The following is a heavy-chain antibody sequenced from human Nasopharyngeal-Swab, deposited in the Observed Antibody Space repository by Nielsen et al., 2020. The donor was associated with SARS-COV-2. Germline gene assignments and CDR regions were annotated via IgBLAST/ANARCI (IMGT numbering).Heavy chain of an antibody. Sequence: GESLKISCAASGFTFSSYDMHWVRQAPGEGLVWVSRMNSDGSRTNYADSVKGRFTISRDNAKKTLYLQMNSLRAEDTAVYYCARVDVHDAFDIWGQGTMVTVSS. V-gene: IGHV3-74*01. CDR3: ARVDVHDAFDI. J-gene: IGHJ3*02. CDR1: GFTFSSYD. CDR2: MNSDGSRT. D-gene: IGHD3-16*01.